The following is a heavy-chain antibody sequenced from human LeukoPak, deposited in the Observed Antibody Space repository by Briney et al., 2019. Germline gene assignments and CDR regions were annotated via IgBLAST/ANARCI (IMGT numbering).Heavy chain of an antibody. CDR2: IWSDGSNK. Sequence: GGSLRLSCEASGFTFSSYGIHWVRQPPGKGLEWVAVIWSDGSNKYYADSVKGRFTISRDNSKNTLYLQMNSLRTEDTAVYYCAKDEAPTVTTQTPPDYWGQGTLVTVSS. CDR3: AKDEAPTVTTQTPPDY. CDR1: GFTFSSYG. J-gene: IGHJ4*02. V-gene: IGHV3-30*02. D-gene: IGHD4-17*01.